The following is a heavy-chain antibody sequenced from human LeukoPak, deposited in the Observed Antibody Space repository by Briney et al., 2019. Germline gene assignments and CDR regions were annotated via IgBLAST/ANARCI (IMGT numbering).Heavy chain of an antibody. CDR3: AREPRSRYYYGSGASWFDP. Sequence: GGSLRLSCAASGFTFSSYWMSWVRQAPGKGLEWVANIKQDGSEKYYVDSVKGRFTISRDYAKNSLYLQMNSLRAEDTAVYYCAREPRSRYYYGSGASWFDPWGQGTLVTVSS. V-gene: IGHV3-7*01. D-gene: IGHD3-10*01. CDR1: GFTFSSYW. J-gene: IGHJ5*02. CDR2: IKQDGSEK.